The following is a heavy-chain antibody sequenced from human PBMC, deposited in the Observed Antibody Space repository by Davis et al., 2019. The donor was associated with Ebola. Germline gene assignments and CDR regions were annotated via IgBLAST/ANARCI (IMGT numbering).Heavy chain of an antibody. CDR1: GFTFNIYA. D-gene: IGHD6-19*01. J-gene: IGHJ5*01. V-gene: IGHV3-30-3*01. CDR2: ISYDGART. Sequence: PGGSLRLSCAASGFTFNIYAMHWVRQAPGKGLEWVAAISYDGARTYYPDSVKGRFTTSRDNSKNTLYLQMNSLRDDDTALYYCARDDMRSGWYPNWFDSWGQGTLVTVSS. CDR3: ARDDMRSGWYPNWFDS.